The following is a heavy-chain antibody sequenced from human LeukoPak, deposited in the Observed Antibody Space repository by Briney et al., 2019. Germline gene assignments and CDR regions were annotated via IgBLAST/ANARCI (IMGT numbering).Heavy chain of an antibody. J-gene: IGHJ4*02. CDR1: GGTFSSYA. V-gene: IGHV1-69*04. D-gene: IGHD4-23*01. CDR3: AREGVGTTVVTPFDY. Sequence: GSSVKVSCKASGGTFSSYAISWVRQAPGQGLEWMGRIIPILGVANYAQKFQGRVTITADKSTSTAYMELSSLRSEDTAVYYCAREGVGTTVVTPFDYWGQGTLVTVSS. CDR2: IIPILGVA.